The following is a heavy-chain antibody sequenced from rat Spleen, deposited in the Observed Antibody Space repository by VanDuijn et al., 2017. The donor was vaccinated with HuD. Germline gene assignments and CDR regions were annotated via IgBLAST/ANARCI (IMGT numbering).Heavy chain of an antibody. V-gene: IGHV3-1*01. D-gene: IGHD2-5*01. CDR3: ARYRDTYDHVGIFDY. CDR2: ISYSGST. Sequence: EVQLQESGPGLVKPSQSLSLTCSVTGYSITSNYWGWIRKFQGNKMEWIGHISYSGSTRYNPSLKSRISITRDTSNNQFFLQLNSVTTADTATYSCARYRDTYDHVGIFDYWGQGVMVTVSS. J-gene: IGHJ2*01. CDR1: GYSITSNY.